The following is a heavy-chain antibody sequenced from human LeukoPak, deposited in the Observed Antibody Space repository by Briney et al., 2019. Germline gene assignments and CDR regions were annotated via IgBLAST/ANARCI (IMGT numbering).Heavy chain of an antibody. CDR3: ARRAVAGAFDY. CDR2: ISSSSSYI. CDR1: GITFSGYS. V-gene: IGHV3-21*01. Sequence: GGSLRLSCAASGITFSGYSMNWIRQAPGKGLEWVSSISSSSSYIYYADSVKGRFTISRDNAKNSLYLQMNSLRAEDTAVYYCARRAVAGAFDYWGQGTLVTVSS. D-gene: IGHD6-19*01. J-gene: IGHJ4*02.